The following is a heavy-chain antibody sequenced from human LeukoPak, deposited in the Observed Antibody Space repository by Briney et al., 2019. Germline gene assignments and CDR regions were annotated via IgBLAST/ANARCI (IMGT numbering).Heavy chain of an antibody. CDR1: GFTFSSYG. CDR2: IRYDGSNK. CDR3: AKDPFAYCSSTSCYPSDY. J-gene: IGHJ4*02. V-gene: IGHV3-30*02. Sequence: GGSLRLSCAASGFTFSSYGMHWARQAPGKGLEWVAFIRYDGSNKYYADSVKGRFTISRDNSKNTLYLQMNSLRAEDTAVYYCAKDPFAYCSSTSCYPSDYWGQGTLVTVSS. D-gene: IGHD2-2*01.